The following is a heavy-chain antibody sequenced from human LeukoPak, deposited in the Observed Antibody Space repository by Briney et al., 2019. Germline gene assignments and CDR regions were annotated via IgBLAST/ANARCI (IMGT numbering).Heavy chain of an antibody. CDR3: ASRYCSGGSCYYY. D-gene: IGHD2-15*01. J-gene: IGHJ4*02. Sequence: KTGGSLRLSCAASGFTFSNYNMNWVRQAPGKGLEWVSSIRSSTTYVYYADSVKGRFTISRDNAKNSLYLQMNSLRAEDTAVYYCASRYCSGGSCYYYWGQGTLVTVSS. V-gene: IGHV3-21*01. CDR2: IRSSTTYV. CDR1: GFTFSNYN.